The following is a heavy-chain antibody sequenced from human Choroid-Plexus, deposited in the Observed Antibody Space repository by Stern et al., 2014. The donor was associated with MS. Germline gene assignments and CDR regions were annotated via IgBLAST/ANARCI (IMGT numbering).Heavy chain of an antibody. CDR2: ISYDGSDK. CDR1: GFTFSNFG. Sequence: VQLVESGGGVAQPGRPLILSCAASGFTFSNFGMHWVRQAPGKGLEWVALISYDGSDKYYADAVKGRLTIVRDKSKNALYMHMNSLRDEDTAVYYCAKDRQWSTYFFDYWGQGSMVTVSS. CDR3: AKDRQWSTYFFDY. D-gene: IGHD2-15*01. J-gene: IGHJ4*02. V-gene: IGHV3-30*18.